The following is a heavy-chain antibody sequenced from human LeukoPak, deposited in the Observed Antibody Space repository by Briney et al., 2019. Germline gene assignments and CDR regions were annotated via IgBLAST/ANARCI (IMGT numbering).Heavy chain of an antibody. CDR2: VSGSGGST. CDR3: AKYGYSYGGNYYGLDV. Sequence: GGSLRLSCAASGFTFSSYAMSWVRQAPGEGLEWVSAVSGSGGSTYHADSVKGRFTISRDNSKNTLYLQMNSLRAEDTAVYYCAKYGYSYGGNYYGLDVWGQGTTVTVSS. J-gene: IGHJ6*02. V-gene: IGHV3-23*01. CDR1: GFTFSSYA. D-gene: IGHD5-18*01.